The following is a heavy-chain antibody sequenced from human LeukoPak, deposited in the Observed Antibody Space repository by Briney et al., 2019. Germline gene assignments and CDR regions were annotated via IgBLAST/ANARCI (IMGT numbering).Heavy chain of an antibody. CDR3: ARDRIAAAGRGLDY. D-gene: IGHD6-13*01. CDR2: ISSSSYI. CDR1: GFTFSSYS. J-gene: IGHJ4*02. Sequence: GGSLRLSCAASGFTFSSYSMNWVRQAPGKGLEWVSSISSSSYIYYADSVKGRFTISRDNAKNSLYLQMNSPRAEDTAVYYCARDRIAAAGRGLDYWGQGTLVTVSS. V-gene: IGHV3-21*01.